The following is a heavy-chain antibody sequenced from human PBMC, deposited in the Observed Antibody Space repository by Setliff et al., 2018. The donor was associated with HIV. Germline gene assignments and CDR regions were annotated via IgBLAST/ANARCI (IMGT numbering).Heavy chain of an antibody. D-gene: IGHD5-12*01. CDR3: ARRVSYATSGYSLGY. CDR1: GGAFSGYA. J-gene: IGHJ4*02. Sequence: ASVKVSCKASGGAFSGYALSWVRLAPGQGLEWMGMVNSGSGSTVFAQKFQGRVTMTTDTSTNTVYLELTSLRSEDTAVYFCARRVSYATSGYSLGYWGQGTLVTVSS. CDR2: VNSGSGST. V-gene: IGHV1-46*01.